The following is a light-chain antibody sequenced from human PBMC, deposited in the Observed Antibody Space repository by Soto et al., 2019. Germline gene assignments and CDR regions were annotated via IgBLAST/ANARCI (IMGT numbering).Light chain of an antibody. V-gene: IGKV3D-15*01. Sequence: EIVIAQSPTTRSVTPQEGAPVPCTASQSVSSHLAWYQHKTGQAPRLIFYDASTRATGIPARFRGSTSGTDFTLTISSLQSEDFAVYHCQHHHGWPLTFGQGTRLEIK. CDR1: QSVSSH. CDR3: QHHHGWPLT. CDR2: DAS. J-gene: IGKJ5*01.